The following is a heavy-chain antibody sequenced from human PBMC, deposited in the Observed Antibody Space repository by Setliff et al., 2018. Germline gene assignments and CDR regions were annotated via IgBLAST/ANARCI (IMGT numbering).Heavy chain of an antibody. CDR3: ARVLFHCSSTSCYLDAFDI. V-gene: IGHV1-18*01. CDR1: GYTFISYG. Sequence: ASVKVSCKASGYTFISYGISWVRQTPGQGLEWMGWISAYNGNTNYAQKLQGRVTMTTDTSTSTAYMELRSLRSDDTAVYYCARVLFHCSSTSCYLDAFDIWGQGTMVTVSS. CDR2: ISAYNGNT. D-gene: IGHD2-2*01. J-gene: IGHJ3*02.